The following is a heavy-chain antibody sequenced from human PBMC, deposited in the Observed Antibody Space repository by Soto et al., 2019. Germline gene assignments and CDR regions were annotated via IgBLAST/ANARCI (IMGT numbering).Heavy chain of an antibody. V-gene: IGHV3-21*01. CDR1: GFSFNSYT. Sequence: PGGSLRLSCAASGFSFNSYTMTWLRQAPGKGLEWVSSISSSGSFTDYADSVRGRFTISRDNAKNSLYLQMTSLSAEDTAVYYCSTSGSGWYGVDFDVWGQGTKVTVSS. CDR2: ISSSGSFT. J-gene: IGHJ3*01. CDR3: STSGSGWYGVDFDV. D-gene: IGHD6-19*01.